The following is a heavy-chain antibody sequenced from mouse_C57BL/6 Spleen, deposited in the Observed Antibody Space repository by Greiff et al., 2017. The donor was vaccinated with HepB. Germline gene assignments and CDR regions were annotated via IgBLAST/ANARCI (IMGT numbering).Heavy chain of an antibody. CDR2: IDPSDSYT. CDR1: GYTFTSYW. CDR3: AREGLGPDY. V-gene: IGHV1-69*01. Sequence: VQLQQPGAELVMPGASVKLSCKASGYTFTSYWMHWVKQRPGQGLEWIGEIDPSDSYTNYNQKFKGKSTLTVDKSSSTAYMQLSSLTSEESAVYYCAREGLGPDYWGQGTTLTVSS. J-gene: IGHJ2*01.